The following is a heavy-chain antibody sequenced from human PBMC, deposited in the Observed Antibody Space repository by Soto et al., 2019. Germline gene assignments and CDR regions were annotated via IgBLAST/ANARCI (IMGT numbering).Heavy chain of an antibody. CDR2: TYYRSRFFS. D-gene: IGHD3-10*01. CDR3: VRDRYSSSGWFDP. Sequence: AQTLSLTCAISGDSVSSYSAAWNWIRQSPSGGLEWLGRTYYRSRFFSDYAESVKSRIIINPDTSKNQFSLQLKSVTPEDTAVYYCVRDRYSSSGWFDPWGQGTPVTVSS. J-gene: IGHJ5*02. V-gene: IGHV6-1*01. CDR1: GDSVSSYSAA.